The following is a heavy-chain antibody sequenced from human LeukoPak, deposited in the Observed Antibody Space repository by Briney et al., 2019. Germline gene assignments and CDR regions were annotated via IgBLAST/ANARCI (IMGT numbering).Heavy chain of an antibody. CDR1: GGSISSYY. V-gene: IGHV4-59*01. J-gene: IGHJ6*02. D-gene: IGHD6-19*01. Sequence: SETLSLTCTVSGGSISSYYWSWIRQPPGKGLEWIGYFYYTGGTNYNPSLKSRVTISVDKSKNQFSLKLSSVTAADTAIYYCARDLRDSSGSYHYGMDVWGQGTTVSVSS. CDR3: ARDLRDSSGSYHYGMDV. CDR2: FYYTGGT.